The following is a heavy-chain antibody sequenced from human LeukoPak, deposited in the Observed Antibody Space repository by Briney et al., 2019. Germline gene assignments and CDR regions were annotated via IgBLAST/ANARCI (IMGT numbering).Heavy chain of an antibody. J-gene: IGHJ4*02. V-gene: IGHV3-7*01. D-gene: IGHD2-2*01. CDR3: ARALDSSSSRYQAFEY. CDR2: IKQDESEK. CDR1: GFSLRNYW. Sequence: PGGSLRLSCVASGFSLRNYWMRWVRQAPGKGLEWVANIKQDESEKYYVDSVKGRFTISRDNAKNSLYLQMNSLRAEDTAVYYCARALDSSSSRYQAFEYWGQGTLVTVSS.